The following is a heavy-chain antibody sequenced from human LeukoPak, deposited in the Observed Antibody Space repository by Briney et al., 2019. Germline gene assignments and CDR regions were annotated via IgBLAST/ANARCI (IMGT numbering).Heavy chain of an antibody. D-gene: IGHD1-26*01. CDR2: ISGSGGST. CDR3: AKDMGYSDYYGMDV. Sequence: GGSLRLSCAASGFTFRSYSMNWVRQAPGKGLEWVSAISGSGGSTYYADSVKGRFTISRDNSKNTLYLQMSSLRAEDTAVYYCAKDMGYSDYYGMDVWGQGTTVTVSS. J-gene: IGHJ6*02. CDR1: GFTFRSYS. V-gene: IGHV3-23*01.